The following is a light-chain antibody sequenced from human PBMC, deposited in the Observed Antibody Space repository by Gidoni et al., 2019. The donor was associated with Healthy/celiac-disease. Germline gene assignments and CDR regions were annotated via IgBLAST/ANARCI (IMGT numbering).Light chain of an antibody. Sequence: IVLTQSPATLSLSPGERATLSCRASQSVSSSLAWYQQKPGQAPRLLIYDASNRATGIPARFSGSGSGTDFTLTISSLEPEDFAVYYCQQRSNLPYTFXQXTKLEIK. CDR1: QSVSSS. CDR3: QQRSNLPYT. J-gene: IGKJ2*01. CDR2: DAS. V-gene: IGKV3-11*01.